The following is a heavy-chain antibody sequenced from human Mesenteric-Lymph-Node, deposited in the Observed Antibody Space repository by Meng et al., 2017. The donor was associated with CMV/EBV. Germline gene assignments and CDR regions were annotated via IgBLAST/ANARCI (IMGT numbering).Heavy chain of an antibody. J-gene: IGHJ4*02. D-gene: IGHD4-11*01. CDR1: GFTFSSYW. V-gene: IGHV3-74*01. CDR2: INSDGSST. CDR3: GVWLLTTVRAPYFDY. Sequence: GESLKISCAASGFTFSSYWIHWVRQAPGKGLVWVSRINSDGSSTSYADSVKGRFTISRDNAKNTLYLQMNSLRVEDTAEYYCGVWLLTTVRAPYFDYWGQGTLVTVSS.